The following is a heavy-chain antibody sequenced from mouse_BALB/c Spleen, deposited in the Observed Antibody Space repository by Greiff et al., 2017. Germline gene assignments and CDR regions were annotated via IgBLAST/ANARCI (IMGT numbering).Heavy chain of an antibody. CDR2: ISYSGST. CDR3: ARDNYYFDY. V-gene: IGHV3-2*02. D-gene: IGHD1-3*01. CDR1: GYSITSDYA. J-gene: IGHJ2*01. Sequence: EVKLMESGPGLVKPSQSLSLTCTVTGYSITSDYAWNWIRQFPGNKLEWMGYISYSGSTSYNPSLKSRISITRDTSKNQFFLQLNSVTTKDTATYYCARDNYYFDYWGQGTTLTVSA.